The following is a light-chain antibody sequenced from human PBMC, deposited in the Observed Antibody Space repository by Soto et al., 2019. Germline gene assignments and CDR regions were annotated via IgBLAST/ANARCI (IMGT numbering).Light chain of an antibody. CDR3: QQYGSSPPWT. V-gene: IGKV3-20*01. Sequence: EIVLTQSPGTLSLSPGERATLSCRASQSVSSSYLAWYQQKPGQAPRLLIYGASSRATGIPDRFSGSGSGTDFTLTISRLEREDFAVYYCQQYGSSPPWTFGHGTKVEIK. J-gene: IGKJ1*01. CDR2: GAS. CDR1: QSVSSSY.